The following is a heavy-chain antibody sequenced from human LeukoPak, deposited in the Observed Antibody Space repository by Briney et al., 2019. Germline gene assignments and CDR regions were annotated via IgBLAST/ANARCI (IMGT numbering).Heavy chain of an antibody. CDR1: GGTFSRFT. D-gene: IGHD3-22*01. CDR2: ITPIFGTA. CDR3: AREWGLESSGYYYAY. Sequence: SVTVPCKASGGTFSRFTISWVRQAPGQGFEWMGGITPIFGTANFAQKFQGRVSITADESTSTAFMELSSLRSEDTAVYYCAREWGLESSGYYYAYWGQGTLVTVSS. J-gene: IGHJ4*02. V-gene: IGHV1-69*13.